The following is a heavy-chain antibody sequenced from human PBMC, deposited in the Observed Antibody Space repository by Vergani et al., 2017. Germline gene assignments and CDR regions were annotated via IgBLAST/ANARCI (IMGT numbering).Heavy chain of an antibody. CDR1: GYTFTSYG. CDR3: AVVDTAMVTYYYYYMDV. V-gene: IGHV1-18*01. Sequence: QVQLVQSGAEVKKPGASVKVSCKASGYTFTSYGISWVRQAPGQGLEWMGWISAYNGNTNYAQKLQGRVTMTTETSTSTAYMELRSLRSDDTAVYYCAVVDTAMVTYYYYYMDVWGKGTTVTVSS. D-gene: IGHD5-18*01. CDR2: ISAYNGNT. J-gene: IGHJ6*03.